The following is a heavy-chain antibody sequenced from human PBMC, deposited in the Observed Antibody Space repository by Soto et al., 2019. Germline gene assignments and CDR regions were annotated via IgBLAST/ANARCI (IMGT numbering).Heavy chain of an antibody. J-gene: IGHJ4*02. CDR2: ISGGGGGT. CDR1: GFAFSSFA. V-gene: IGHV3-23*01. Sequence: EVQLLESGGGLVQPGGSLRLSCAASGFAFSSFAMRWVRQAPGKRLEWVSAISGGGGGTYCADSVKGQFTISRDDSKSTLYLQMNSLRAEDTAVYYCAKEGGYIRYFDYWGQGTLVTVSS. D-gene: IGHD5-18*01. CDR3: AKEGGYIRYFDY.